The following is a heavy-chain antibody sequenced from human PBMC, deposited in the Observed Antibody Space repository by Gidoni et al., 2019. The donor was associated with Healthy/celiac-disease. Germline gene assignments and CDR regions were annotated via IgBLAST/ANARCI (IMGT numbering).Heavy chain of an antibody. V-gene: IGHV4-34*01. J-gene: IGHJ4*02. CDR1: GGSFSGYY. CDR3: ASTGGHCSGGSCLAGY. Sequence: QVQLQQWGAGLLKPSETLSLTCAAYGGSFSGYYWSWIRQPPGKGLEWIGKINHSGSTNYNPSLKSRVTISVDTSKNQFSLKLSSVTAADTAVYYCASTGGHCSGGSCLAGYWGQGTLVTVSS. CDR2: INHSGST. D-gene: IGHD2-15*01.